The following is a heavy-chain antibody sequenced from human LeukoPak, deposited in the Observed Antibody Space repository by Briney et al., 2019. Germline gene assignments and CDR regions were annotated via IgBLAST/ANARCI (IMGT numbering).Heavy chain of an antibody. Sequence: PSETLSLTCTVSGGSISSSSYYWGWIRQPPGKGLEWIGSIYYSGSTYYNPSLKSRVTISVDTSKNQFSLKLSSVTAADTAVYYCGIVTTGDSSGYYAYYYYYYYMDVWGKGTTVTVSS. CDR1: GGSISSSSYY. V-gene: IGHV4-39*01. CDR2: IYYSGST. CDR3: GIVTTGDSSGYYAYYYYYYYMDV. D-gene: IGHD3-22*01. J-gene: IGHJ6*03.